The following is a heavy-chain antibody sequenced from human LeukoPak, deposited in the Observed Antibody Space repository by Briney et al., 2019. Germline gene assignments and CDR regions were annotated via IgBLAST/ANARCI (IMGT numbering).Heavy chain of an antibody. CDR3: ARARPDYYDSSGYHYFDY. D-gene: IGHD3-22*01. CDR1: GFTVSSNY. V-gene: IGHV3-53*04. CDR2: IYSGGST. J-gene: IGHJ4*02. Sequence: GGSLRLSCAASGFTVSSNYMSWVRQAPGKGLEWVSVIYSGGSTYYADSVKGRFTISRHNSKNTLYLQMNSLRAEDTAVYYCARARPDYYDSSGYHYFDYWGQGTLVTVSP.